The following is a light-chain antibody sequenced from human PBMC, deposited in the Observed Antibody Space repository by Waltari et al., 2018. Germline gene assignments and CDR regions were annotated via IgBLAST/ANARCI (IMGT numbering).Light chain of an antibody. CDR1: QSVSSN. CDR2: GAS. CDR3: QQYNNWPPYT. Sequence: EIVMTQSPATLSVSPGERATLSCRASQSVSSNLAWYQQKPGQAPRLLIYGASTRATGIPARFSGSGSGKELTLIISSMQSEDFAVYYCQQYNNWPPYTFGQGTKLEIK. J-gene: IGKJ2*01. V-gene: IGKV3-15*01.